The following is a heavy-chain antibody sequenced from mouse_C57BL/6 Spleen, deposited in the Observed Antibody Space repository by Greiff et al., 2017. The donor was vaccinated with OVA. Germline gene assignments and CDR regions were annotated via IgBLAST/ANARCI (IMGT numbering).Heavy chain of an antibody. V-gene: IGHV1-69*01. J-gene: IGHJ3*01. Sequence: QVQLQQPGAELVMPGASVKLSCKASGYTFTSYWMHWVKQSPGQGLEWIGEIDPSDSYTNYTQKFKGKSTLTVDKSSSTAYMQLSSLTSEDTAVYYCARAGYDGWFAYWGKGTLVTVAA. CDR1: GYTFTSYW. D-gene: IGHD2-2*01. CDR2: IDPSDSYT. CDR3: ARAGYDGWFAY.